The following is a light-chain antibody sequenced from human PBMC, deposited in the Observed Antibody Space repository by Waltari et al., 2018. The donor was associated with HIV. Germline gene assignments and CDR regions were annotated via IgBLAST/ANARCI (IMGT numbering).Light chain of an antibody. CDR2: EVS. J-gene: IGLJ3*02. CDR1: TSDVGGYNH. Sequence: QSAPTQPASVSGSPGQSITISCTGTTSDVGGYNHVSWYQQHPGKAPKLMIYEVSNRPFGVLYWPSWLQSGNTGLLTISGLQAEDEADYYCSSYTSSSTVVFGGGTKLTVL. CDR3: SSYTSSSTVV. V-gene: IGLV2-14*01.